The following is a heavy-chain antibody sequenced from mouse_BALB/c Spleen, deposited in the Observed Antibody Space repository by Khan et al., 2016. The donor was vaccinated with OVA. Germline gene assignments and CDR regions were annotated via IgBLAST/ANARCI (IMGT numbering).Heavy chain of an antibody. CDR3: AMGRTY. V-gene: IGHV3-2*02. D-gene: IGHD4-1*01. CDR2: ITYSGST. CDR1: GYSITSDYA. J-gene: IGHJ3*01. Sequence: EVQLVESGPGLVKPSQSLSLTCTVTGYSITSDYAWNWIRQFPGNKLEWMGYITYSGSTSYNPSLKSRISITRDTSKNQFFLQLNFVSTEVTATYYCAMGRTYWGQGTLVTVSA.